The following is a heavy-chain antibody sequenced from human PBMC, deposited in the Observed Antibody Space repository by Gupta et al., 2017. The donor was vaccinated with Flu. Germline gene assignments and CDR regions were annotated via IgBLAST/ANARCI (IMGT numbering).Heavy chain of an antibody. CDR2: IYPGDSDT. CDR3: ARPSTTGYSWYYFDY. D-gene: IGHD3-9*01. V-gene: IGHV5-51*03. Sequence: EVQLVQSGAEVNTPGQSLTVSCQGSGSSFPSYWPGWVRQMPGKGLEWMGLIYPGDSDTRYSPSFQGQVTISADKSISTAYLQWSSLKASDTAMYYCARPSTTGYSWYYFDYWGQGTLVTVSS. J-gene: IGHJ4*02. CDR1: GSSFPSYW.